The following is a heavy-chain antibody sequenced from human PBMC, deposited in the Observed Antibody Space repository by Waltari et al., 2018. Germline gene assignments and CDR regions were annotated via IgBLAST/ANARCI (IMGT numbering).Heavy chain of an antibody. CDR3: ERHHATDWTLHDAFDV. V-gene: IGHV2-5*02. Sequence: QITLKESGPTLVKATQTLTLTCTFSGFSLASHGVGVWWIRQPPGNAMEWLSLIFWDDLKRFSPSLKHRLSIAEDTSTNRVVRSLPNMDPVDTGTYSCERHHATDWTLHDAFDVWGPWTMVTVSS. CDR1: GFSLASHGVG. CDR2: IFWDDLK. J-gene: IGHJ3*01. D-gene: IGHD1-1*01.